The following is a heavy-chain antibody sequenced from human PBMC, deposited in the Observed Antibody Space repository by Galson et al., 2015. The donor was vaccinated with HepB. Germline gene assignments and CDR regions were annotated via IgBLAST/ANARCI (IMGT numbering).Heavy chain of an antibody. V-gene: IGHV3-33*01. D-gene: IGHD5-18*01. Sequence: SLRLSCAASGFTFSSYGMHWVRQAPGKGLEWVAVIWYDGSNKYYADSVKGRFTISRDNSKNTLYLQMNSLRAEDTAVYYCARDSPAGRGYDRLLWGQGTLVTVSS. CDR2: IWYDGSNK. CDR3: ARDSPAGRGYDRLL. J-gene: IGHJ4*02. CDR1: GFTFSSYG.